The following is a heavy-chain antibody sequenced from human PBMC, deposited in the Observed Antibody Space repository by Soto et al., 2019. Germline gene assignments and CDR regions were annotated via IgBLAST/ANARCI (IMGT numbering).Heavy chain of an antibody. CDR3: ARYRFSGNKWSKFDY. V-gene: IGHV4-31*03. Sequence: SETLSLTCTVSGVTVSSDAYYWSWIRQHPGKGLEWIGNIYHTGSTYYSPSLKSRVVISLDTSNNQFSLTLTSVTAADTAVYYCARYRFSGNKWSKFDYWGQGTLVTVS. J-gene: IGHJ4*02. CDR2: IYHTGST. D-gene: IGHD3-16*02. CDR1: GVTVSSDAYY.